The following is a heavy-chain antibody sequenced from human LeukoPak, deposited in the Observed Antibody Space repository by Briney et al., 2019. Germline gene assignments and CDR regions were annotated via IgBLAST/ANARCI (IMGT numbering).Heavy chain of an antibody. J-gene: IGHJ4*02. Sequence: SGTLSLTCTVSGGSITSYYWSWIRQPPGKGLEWIGYIYYSGNTNCNPSLKSRVTISVDTSKNQFSLKLRSVTAADTAVYYCARRTDSTWYFDWGQGTLVTVSS. D-gene: IGHD6-13*01. CDR2: IYYSGNT. CDR1: GGSITSYY. CDR3: ARRTDSTWYFD. V-gene: IGHV4-59*08.